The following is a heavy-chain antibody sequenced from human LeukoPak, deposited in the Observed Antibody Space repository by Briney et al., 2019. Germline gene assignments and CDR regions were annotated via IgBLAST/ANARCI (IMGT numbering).Heavy chain of an antibody. Sequence: SETLSLTCTVSAGSINNYYWGWIRQPPGKGLEWIGYIFYSGSTNCNPSLKSRVTISVDTSKNQFSLNLSSVTAADTAIYYCARDTGYLGSNYGMDVWGQGTTVTVSS. D-gene: IGHD3-22*01. CDR1: AGSINNYY. CDR3: ARDTGYLGSNYGMDV. CDR2: IFYSGST. V-gene: IGHV4-59*01. J-gene: IGHJ6*02.